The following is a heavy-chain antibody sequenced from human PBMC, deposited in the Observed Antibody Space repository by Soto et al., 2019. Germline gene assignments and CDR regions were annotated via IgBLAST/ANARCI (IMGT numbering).Heavy chain of an antibody. Sequence: QVQLVQSGAEVKKPGASVKVSCKASGYTFTSYYMHWVRQAPGQGLEWMGIINPSGGSTSYAQKFQGRVTMTRDTSTSTVYMELSSLRSEDTAVYYCARAPTFYDFWSGYYGDAFDIWGQGTMVTVSS. D-gene: IGHD3-3*01. CDR2: INPSGGST. V-gene: IGHV1-46*01. CDR3: ARAPTFYDFWSGYYGDAFDI. J-gene: IGHJ3*02. CDR1: GYTFTSYY.